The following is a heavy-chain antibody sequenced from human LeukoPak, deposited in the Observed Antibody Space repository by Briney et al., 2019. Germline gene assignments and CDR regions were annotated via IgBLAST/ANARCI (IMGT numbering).Heavy chain of an antibody. CDR1: GFTFSSYA. CDR3: AKAPMVRGVMAY. V-gene: IGHV3-23*01. Sequence: GGSLRLSCAASGFTFSSYAMSWVRQAPGKGLEWVSAISGSGGSTYYADSVKGRFTISGDNSKNTLYLQMNSLRAEDTAVYYCAKAPMVRGVMAYWGQGTLVTVSS. J-gene: IGHJ4*02. CDR2: ISGSGGST. D-gene: IGHD3-10*01.